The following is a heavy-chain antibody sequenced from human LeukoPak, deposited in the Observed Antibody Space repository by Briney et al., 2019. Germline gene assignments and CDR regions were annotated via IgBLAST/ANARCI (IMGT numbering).Heavy chain of an antibody. CDR3: SGEGVATLDY. V-gene: IGHV1-69*05. CDR1: GGTFSRYA. D-gene: IGHD5-12*01. CDR2: IIPIFGTA. J-gene: IGHJ4*02. Sequence: APEKVSCKASGGTFSRYAISWVRQAPCQGLEWMGGIIPIFGTANYEQKFQDRVTTTTDDSTNTAYTELGSLASEAAAGDYRSGEGVATLDYWGQGALVTVSS.